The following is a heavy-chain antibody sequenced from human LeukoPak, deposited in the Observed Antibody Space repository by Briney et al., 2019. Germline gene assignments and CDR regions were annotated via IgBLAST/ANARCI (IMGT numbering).Heavy chain of an antibody. CDR1: GFTFSSYG. CDR3: AKDRLKTSRNYFDC. J-gene: IGHJ4*02. CDR2: ISYDGSNK. Sequence: GGSLRLSCAASGFTFSSYGMHWVRQAPGKGLEWVAVISYDGSNKYYADSVKGRFTISRDNSKNTLYLQMNSLGAEDTAVYYCAKDRLKTSRNYFDCWGQGTLVTVSS. D-gene: IGHD4-11*01. V-gene: IGHV3-30*18.